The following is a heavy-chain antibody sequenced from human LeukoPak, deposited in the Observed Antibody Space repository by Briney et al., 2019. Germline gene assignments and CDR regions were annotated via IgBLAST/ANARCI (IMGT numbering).Heavy chain of an antibody. CDR3: ARGPAGYN. CDR2: ISYDGSNK. J-gene: IGHJ4*02. D-gene: IGHD6-13*01. V-gene: IGHV3-30*14. CDR1: GFTFSSYA. Sequence: GGSLRLSCAASGFTFSSYAMHWVRQAPGKGLEWVAVISYDGSNKYYADSVKGRFTISRDNSKNTLYLQMNSLRAEDTAVYHCARGPAGYNWGQGTLVTVSS.